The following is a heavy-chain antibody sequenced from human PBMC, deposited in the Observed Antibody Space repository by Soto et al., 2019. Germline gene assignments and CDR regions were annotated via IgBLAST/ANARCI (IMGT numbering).Heavy chain of an antibody. J-gene: IGHJ1*01. CDR1: GFTFGNYA. D-gene: IGHD2-2*02. V-gene: IGHV3-15*01. Sequence: GGSLRLSCAASGFTFGNYAMSWVRQAPGKGLEWVGRIKSKTDGGTTDYAAPVKGRFTISRDDSKNTLYLQMNSLKTEDTAVYYCTTAYCSSTSCYKVLRYFQHWGQGTLVTVSS. CDR2: IKSKTDGGTT. CDR3: TTAYCSSTSCYKVLRYFQH.